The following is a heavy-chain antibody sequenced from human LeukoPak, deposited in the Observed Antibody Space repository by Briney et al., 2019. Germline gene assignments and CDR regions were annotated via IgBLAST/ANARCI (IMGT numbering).Heavy chain of an antibody. CDR2: ISGASSDNYI. CDR3: TREGGVGP. D-gene: IGHD3-16*01. CDR1: GFSFGVYS. V-gene: IGHV3-21*01. Sequence: GGSLRLSCVVSGFSFGVYSMNWVRQAPGKGLEWVSTISGASSDNYIDYADSVKGRFTISRDNAKNSVFLEMNGLRDDDTAVYYCTREGGVGPWGQGTLVSVSS. J-gene: IGHJ5*02.